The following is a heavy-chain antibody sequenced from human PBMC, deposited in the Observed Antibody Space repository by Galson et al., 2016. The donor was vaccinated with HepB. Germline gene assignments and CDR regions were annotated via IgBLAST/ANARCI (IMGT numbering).Heavy chain of an antibody. Sequence: SLRLSCAASGFTFSTHWMHWVRQGPGKGLVWVSRIYNDGSGTSYADSVRGRFTISRDNAKNTLYLQMNSLRAEDTAVYYRARELAGAGRWGMDVWGQGTTVTVS. D-gene: IGHD6-13*01. CDR1: GFTFSTHW. CDR2: IYNDGSGT. V-gene: IGHV3-74*01. CDR3: ARELAGAGRWGMDV. J-gene: IGHJ6*02.